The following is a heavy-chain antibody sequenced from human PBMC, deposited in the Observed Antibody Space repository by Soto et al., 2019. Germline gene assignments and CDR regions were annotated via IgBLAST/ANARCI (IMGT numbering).Heavy chain of an antibody. CDR3: AKDLYDSSGYYGDAFDT. D-gene: IGHD3-22*01. CDR1: GFTFSSYA. Sequence: PGGSLRLSCASSGFTFSSYAMSWVRQAPGKGLEWVSAISGSGGSTYYADSVKGRFTISRDNSKNTLYLQMNSLRAEDTAVYYCAKDLYDSSGYYGDAFDTWGQGTMVTVSS. V-gene: IGHV3-23*01. CDR2: ISGSGGST. J-gene: IGHJ3*02.